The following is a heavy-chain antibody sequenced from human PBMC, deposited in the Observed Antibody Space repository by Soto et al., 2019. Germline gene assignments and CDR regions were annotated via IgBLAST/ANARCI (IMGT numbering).Heavy chain of an antibody. CDR2: IYHSGST. V-gene: IGHV4-30-2*01. CDR1: GGSISSGGYS. J-gene: IGHJ3*02. CDR3: VRGGHPDAFDI. Sequence: SETLSLTCAVSGGSISSGGYSWSWIRQPPGKGLEWIGYIYHSGSTYYNPSLKSRVTISVDRSKNQFSLKLSSVTAADTAVYYCVRGGHPDAFDIWGQGTVVTVSS.